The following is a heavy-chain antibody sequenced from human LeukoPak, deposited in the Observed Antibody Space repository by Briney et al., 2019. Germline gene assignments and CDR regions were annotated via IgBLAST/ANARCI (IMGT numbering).Heavy chain of an antibody. J-gene: IGHJ4*02. CDR1: GYTFTGYY. V-gene: IGHV1-2*02. CDR2: INPNSGGT. CDR3: ARGPERYCSGGSCYGDY. D-gene: IGHD2-15*01. Sequence: ASVKVSCKASGYTFTGYYMHWVRQAPGQGLEWMGWINPNSGGTNYAQKFQGRVTMTRDTSISTAYMELSRLRSDDTAVYYCARGPERYCSGGSCYGDYWGQGTLVTVSS.